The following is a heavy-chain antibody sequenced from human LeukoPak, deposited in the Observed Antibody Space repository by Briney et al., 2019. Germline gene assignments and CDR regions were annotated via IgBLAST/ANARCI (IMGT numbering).Heavy chain of an antibody. Sequence: SQTLSLTCTVSGGSISSGGYYWSWIRQPPGKGLEWIGYIYHSGSTYYNPSLKSRVTISVDRSKNQFSLKLSSVTAADTAVYYCARESVGATPFYYYYYMDVWGKGTTVTVSS. V-gene: IGHV4-30-2*01. J-gene: IGHJ6*03. CDR3: ARESVGATPFYYYYYMDV. D-gene: IGHD1-26*01. CDR1: GGSISSGGYY. CDR2: IYHSGST.